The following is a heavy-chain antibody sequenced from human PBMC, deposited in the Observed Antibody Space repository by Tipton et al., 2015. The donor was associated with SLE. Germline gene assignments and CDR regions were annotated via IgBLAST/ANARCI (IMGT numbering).Heavy chain of an antibody. CDR1: GGSFSGYY. D-gene: IGHD4-23*01. J-gene: IGHJ5*02. CDR2: INHSGST. Sequence: TLSLTCAVYGGSFSGYYWSWIRQPPGKGLEWIGEINHSGSTNYNPSLKCRVTISVDTSKNQFSLKLSSVTAADTAVYYCATRGGGNSGWFDPWGQGTLVTVSS. CDR3: ATRGGGNSGWFDP. V-gene: IGHV4-34*01.